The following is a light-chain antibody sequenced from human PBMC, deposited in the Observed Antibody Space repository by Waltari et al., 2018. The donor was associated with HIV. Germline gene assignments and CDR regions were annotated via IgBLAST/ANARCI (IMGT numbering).Light chain of an antibody. CDR2: GSC. CDR1: PGVGSGY. J-gene: IGKJ4*01. V-gene: IGKV3-20*01. Sequence: RASPGVGSGYLAWYQQKPGPAPSLRIYGSCCRTTGIPDMFSVQGSETDFTLTISGLGPRDSAVYYCQQYGSSSLTFGGGTKVEIK. CDR3: QQYGSSSLT.